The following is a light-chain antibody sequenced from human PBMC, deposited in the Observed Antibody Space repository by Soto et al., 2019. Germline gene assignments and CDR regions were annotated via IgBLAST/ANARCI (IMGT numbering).Light chain of an antibody. CDR2: AVS. CDR1: NSDVGGYNF. Sequence: QSALTQPRSVSGSPGQSVTISCTGTNSDVGGYNFVSWYQQLPGKAPKLMISAVSQRPSGVPDRFSGSKSGNTASLTISGLQAAEEAAYFCCSYTASDSCVFGGGTKLTVL. CDR3: CSYTASDSCV. J-gene: IGLJ3*02. V-gene: IGLV2-11*01.